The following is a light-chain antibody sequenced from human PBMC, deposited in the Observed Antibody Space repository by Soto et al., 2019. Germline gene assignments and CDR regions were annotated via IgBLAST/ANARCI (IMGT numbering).Light chain of an antibody. Sequence: QAVVTQPPSASETPGQRVTISCSGSSSNIGSNTVNWYQQLPGTAPTLLIYYNNQRPSGVPDRFSGSKSGTSASLAISGLQSEDEAHYYCAAWDDSLYGWVFGGGTKVTVL. CDR2: YNN. CDR1: SSNIGSNT. CDR3: AAWDDSLYGWV. J-gene: IGLJ3*02. V-gene: IGLV1-44*01.